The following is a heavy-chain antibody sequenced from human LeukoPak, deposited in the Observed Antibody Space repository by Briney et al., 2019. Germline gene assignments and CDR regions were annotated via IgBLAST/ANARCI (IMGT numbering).Heavy chain of an antibody. Sequence: GGSLRLSCAAPGFTFSTYTMSWVRQAPGKGLEWVSAISNSGGYTNYADSVKGRFTISRDNSKNTLYLQMRSLRAEDTAVYYCARGTIAAAGYYYFDYWGQGTQVTVSS. D-gene: IGHD6-13*01. CDR2: ISNSGGYT. J-gene: IGHJ4*02. CDR1: GFTFSTYT. CDR3: ARGTIAAAGYYYFDY. V-gene: IGHV3-23*01.